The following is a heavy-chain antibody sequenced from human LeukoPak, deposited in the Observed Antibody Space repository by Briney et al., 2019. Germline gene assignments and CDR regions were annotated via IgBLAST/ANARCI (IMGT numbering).Heavy chain of an antibody. V-gene: IGHV4-59*08. J-gene: IGHJ4*02. CDR3: ARGGLVVTASPDS. Sequence: KTSETLSLTCTVSGGSFSSYSWSWIRQPPGKGLEWIGYIFYNGSTNYNPSLKSRVTISVDTSNNQFSLNLTSVTAADTAVYYCARGGLVVTASPDSWGQGTLVTVSS. CDR1: GGSFSSYS. CDR2: IFYNGST. D-gene: IGHD2-21*02.